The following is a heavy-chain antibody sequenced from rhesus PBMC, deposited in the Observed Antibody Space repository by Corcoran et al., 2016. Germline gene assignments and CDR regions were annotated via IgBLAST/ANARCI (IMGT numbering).Heavy chain of an antibody. CDR3: ARGIAGTTSLYIDL. D-gene: IGHD1-20*01. CDR2: ISGSGGST. CDR1: GGSISSNY. J-gene: IGHJ2*01. Sequence: QLQLQESGPGLVKPSETLSLTCAVSGGSISSNYWSWIRQPPGKGLEWIGRISGSGGSTDHSPSRKSRVTISTDTSKNQFSLKLSAVTAADTAVYYCARGIAGTTSLYIDLWGPGTPITISS. V-gene: IGHV4-173*01.